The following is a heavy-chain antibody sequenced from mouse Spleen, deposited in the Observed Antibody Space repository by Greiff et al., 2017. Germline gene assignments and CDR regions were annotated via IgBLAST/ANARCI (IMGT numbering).Heavy chain of an antibody. Sequence: VQLQQPGAELVKPGASVKLSCKASGYTFTSYWMHWVKQRPGQGLEWIGEIDPSDSYTNYNQKFKGKATLTVDKSSSTAYMQLSSLTSEDSAVYYCARAAPFAYWGQGTLVTVSA. J-gene: IGHJ3*01. CDR2: IDPSDSYT. V-gene: IGHV1-69*02. CDR1: GYTFTSYW. CDR3: ARAAPFAY.